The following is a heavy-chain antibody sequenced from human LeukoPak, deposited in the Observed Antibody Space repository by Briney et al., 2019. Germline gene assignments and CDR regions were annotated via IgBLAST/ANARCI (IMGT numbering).Heavy chain of an antibody. J-gene: IGHJ6*02. V-gene: IGHV4-59*12. CDR1: GVSISSYY. D-gene: IGHD4-23*01. Sequence: NTSETLSLTCTVSGVSISSYYWSWIRQPPGKGLEWLGYIYYSGSTNYNPSLKSRVTISVDTSKNQFSLKLSSVTAADTAVYYCARDYGGNWDYYYGMDVWGQGTTVTVSS. CDR2: IYYSGST. CDR3: ARDYGGNWDYYYGMDV.